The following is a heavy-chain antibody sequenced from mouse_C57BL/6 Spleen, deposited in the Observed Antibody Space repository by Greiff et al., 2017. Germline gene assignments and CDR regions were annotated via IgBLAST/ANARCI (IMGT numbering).Heavy chain of an antibody. Sequence: EVQRVESGPGLVKPSQSLSLTCSVTGYSITSGYYWNWIRQFPGNKLEWMGYISYDGSNNYNPSLKNRISITRDTSKNQFFLKLNSVTTEDTATYYCARGDYGSSYVDWYFDVWGTGTTVTVSS. CDR2: ISYDGSN. V-gene: IGHV3-6*01. CDR1: GYSITSGYY. J-gene: IGHJ1*03. CDR3: ARGDYGSSYVDWYFDV. D-gene: IGHD1-1*01.